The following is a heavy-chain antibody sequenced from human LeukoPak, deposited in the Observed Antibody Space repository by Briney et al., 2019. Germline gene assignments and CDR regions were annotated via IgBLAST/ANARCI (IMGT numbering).Heavy chain of an antibody. D-gene: IGHD2-2*01. CDR1: GGSFSGYY. J-gene: IGHJ4*02. Sequence: SETLSLTCAVYGGSFSGYYWSWIRQPPGKGLEWIGEINHSGSTNYNPSLKSRVTISVDTSKNQFSLKLSSVTAADTAVYYCASTERCSTTCPLDYWGQGTLVTVSS. V-gene: IGHV4-34*01. CDR2: INHSGST. CDR3: ASTERCSTTCPLDY.